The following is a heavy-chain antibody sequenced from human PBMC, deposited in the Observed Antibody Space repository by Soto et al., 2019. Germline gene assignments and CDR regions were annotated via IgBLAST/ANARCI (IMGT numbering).Heavy chain of an antibody. Sequence: GGSLRLSCVSSGFTLNGYAMNWVRQAPGKGLEWVSYISSSSGKIDYADSVKGRFTISRDNAKNSLYLQMNSLRAEDTAVYYCARDLNDILTGYSRDRHAPWGQGTLVTVSS. V-gene: IGHV3-21*05. D-gene: IGHD3-9*01. CDR3: ARDLNDILTGYSRDRHAP. CDR2: ISSSSGKI. CDR1: GFTLNGYA. J-gene: IGHJ5*02.